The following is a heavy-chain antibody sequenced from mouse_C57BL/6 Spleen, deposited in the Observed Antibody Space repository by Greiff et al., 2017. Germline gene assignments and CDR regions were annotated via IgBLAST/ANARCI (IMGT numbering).Heavy chain of an antibody. CDR1: GYTFTEYT. Sequence: QVQLQQSGAELVKPGASVKLSCKASGYTFTEYTIHWVKQRSGQGLEWIGWFYPGSGSIKYNEKFKDKATLTADTSSSTVYMELSRLTSEDSAVYFCARHEEAYYDYDEGAWFAYWGQGTLVTVSA. V-gene: IGHV1-62-2*01. CDR2: FYPGSGSI. D-gene: IGHD2-4*01. CDR3: ARHEEAYYDYDEGAWFAY. J-gene: IGHJ3*01.